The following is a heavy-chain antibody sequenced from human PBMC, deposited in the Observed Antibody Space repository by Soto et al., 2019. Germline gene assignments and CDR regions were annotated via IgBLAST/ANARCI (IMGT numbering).Heavy chain of an antibody. Sequence: GGSLRLSCAASGFTFSSYWMHWVRQAPGKGLVWVSRINSDGSSTSYADSVKGRFTISRDNAKNTLYLQMNSLRAEDTAVYYCARVMGYCSGGRCPTAFSDFWGQGTLVTVSS. D-gene: IGHD2-15*01. CDR2: INSDGSST. V-gene: IGHV3-74*01. CDR1: GFTFSSYW. CDR3: ARVMGYCSGGRCPTAFSDF. J-gene: IGHJ4*02.